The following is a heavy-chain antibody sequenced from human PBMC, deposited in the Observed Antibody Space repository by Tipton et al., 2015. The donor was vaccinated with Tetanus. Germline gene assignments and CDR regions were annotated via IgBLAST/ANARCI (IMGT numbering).Heavy chain of an antibody. V-gene: IGHV4-4*07. CDR1: GGSLNTFY. Sequence: LRLSCTVSGGSLNTFYWNWIRQPAGKGLEWIGRVYSSGGTNYNPSLKSRVTMSIDASKNQFSLGLTSVTAADTAVYYCARDFRERSGTYYSYYYTMDVWGQGTTVTVSS. CDR2: VYSSGGT. J-gene: IGHJ6*02. CDR3: ARDFRERSGTYYSYYYTMDV. D-gene: IGHD1-26*01.